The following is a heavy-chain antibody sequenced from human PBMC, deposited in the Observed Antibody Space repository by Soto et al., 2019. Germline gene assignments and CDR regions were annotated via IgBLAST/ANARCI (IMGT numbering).Heavy chain of an antibody. D-gene: IGHD5-12*01. CDR3: AREGVAPYYYYGMDV. V-gene: IGHV1-18*01. CDR1: GYTFTRSG. J-gene: IGHJ6*02. Sequence: ASVKASCKASGYTFTRSGISWVRQAPGQGLEWMGWISTYNGDTNYAQTFQGRVTMTTDTSTSTVHMEVRSLRSDDTAVYYCAREGVAPYYYYGMDVWGQGTTVTVSS. CDR2: ISTYNGDT.